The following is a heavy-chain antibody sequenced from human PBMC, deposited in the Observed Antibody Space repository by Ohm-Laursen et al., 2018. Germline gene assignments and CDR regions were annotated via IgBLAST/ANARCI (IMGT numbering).Heavy chain of an antibody. CDR1: GFTFSSYG. D-gene: IGHD1-26*01. CDR3: AKGVGSLYYFDY. Sequence: SLRLSCAASGFTFSSYGMHWVRQAPGKGLEWVAVISYDGSNKYYADSVKSRFTISRDNSKNTLYLQMNSLRAEDTAVYYCAKGVGSLYYFDYWGQGTLVTVSS. V-gene: IGHV3-30*18. J-gene: IGHJ4*02. CDR2: ISYDGSNK.